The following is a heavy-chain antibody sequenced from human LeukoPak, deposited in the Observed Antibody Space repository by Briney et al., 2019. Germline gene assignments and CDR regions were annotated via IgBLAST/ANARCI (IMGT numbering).Heavy chain of an antibody. CDR1: GFTFCSYA. J-gene: IGHJ1*01. D-gene: IGHD5-24*01. CDR3: ASGEMATNREYFQH. Sequence: GGSLRLSCAASGFTFCSYAMHWVRQAPGKGLEWVAVISYDGSNKYYADSVKGRFTISRDNSKNTLYLQMNSLRAEDTAVYYRASGEMATNREYFQHWGQGTLVTVSS. V-gene: IGHV3-30-3*01. CDR2: ISYDGSNK.